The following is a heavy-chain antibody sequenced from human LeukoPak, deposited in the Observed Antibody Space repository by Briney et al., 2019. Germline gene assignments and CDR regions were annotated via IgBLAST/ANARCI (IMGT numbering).Heavy chain of an antibody. CDR2: ISGSGGST. J-gene: IGHJ4*02. CDR3: AKDRHIAVATYYFDY. CDR1: RFTIRSYA. Sequence: PGGSLRLSCSGSRFTIRSYAMSWVRQAPGKGLEWVSTISGSGGSTNYADSVKGRFTISRDNSKDTLYLQMNSLRAEDTAVYYCAKDRHIAVATYYFDYWGQGTLVTVSS. V-gene: IGHV3-23*01. D-gene: IGHD6-19*01.